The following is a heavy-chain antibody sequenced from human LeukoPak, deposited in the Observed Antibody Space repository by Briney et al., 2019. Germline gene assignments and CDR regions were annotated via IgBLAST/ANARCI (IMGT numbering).Heavy chain of an antibody. CDR1: GFTFSSYG. J-gene: IGHJ4*02. D-gene: IGHD6-19*01. Sequence: PGGSLGLSCAASGFTFSSYGMHWVRQAPGKGLEWVAFIRYDGSNKYYADSVKGRFTISRDNSKNTLYLQMNSLRAEDTAVYYCAKDLGQWPPYFDYWGQGTLVTVSS. V-gene: IGHV3-30*02. CDR2: IRYDGSNK. CDR3: AKDLGQWPPYFDY.